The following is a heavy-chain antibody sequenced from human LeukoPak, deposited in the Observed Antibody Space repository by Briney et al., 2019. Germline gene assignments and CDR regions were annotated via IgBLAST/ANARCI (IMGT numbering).Heavy chain of an antibody. CDR3: ASSGYSYGSPFDY. Sequence: PSETLSLTCTVSGGSISSYYWSWVRQPPGKGLEWIGYIYYSGSTNYNPSLKSRVTISVDTSKNQFSLKLSSVTAADTAVYYCASSGYSYGSPFDYWGQGTLVTVSS. D-gene: IGHD5-18*01. V-gene: IGHV4-59*01. J-gene: IGHJ4*02. CDR1: GGSISSYY. CDR2: IYYSGST.